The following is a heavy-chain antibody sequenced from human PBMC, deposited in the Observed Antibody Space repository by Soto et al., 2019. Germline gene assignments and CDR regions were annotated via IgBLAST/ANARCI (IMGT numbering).Heavy chain of an antibody. D-gene: IGHD6-13*01. Sequence: PGEYLRLFCRASGFTFSHYGMHCVRQAPGKGLGWVAVSWSDGSNNKQAVPVKRRFTISSDNSKNTLYLQMNSLRAQDTAVYYCARDPPYRSSWPHHFDYGGQGNLVTVCS. J-gene: IGHJ4*02. CDR2: SWSDGSNN. V-gene: IGHV3-33*01. CDR1: GFTFSHYG. CDR3: ARDPPYRSSWPHHFDY.